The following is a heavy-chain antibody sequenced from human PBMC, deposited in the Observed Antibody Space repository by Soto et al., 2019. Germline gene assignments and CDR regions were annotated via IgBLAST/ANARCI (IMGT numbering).Heavy chain of an antibody. J-gene: IGHJ6*02. V-gene: IGHV4-4*07. CDR2: IYTSGST. CDR1: GGSISSYY. Sequence: TLSLTCTVSGGSISSYYWRWIRQPAGKGLEWIGRIYTSGSTNYNPSLKSRVTMSVDTSKNQFSLKLSSVTAADTAVYYCARGLIAAAGTQYYYYYGMDVWGQGTTVTVSS. D-gene: IGHD6-13*01. CDR3: ARGLIAAAGTQYYYYYGMDV.